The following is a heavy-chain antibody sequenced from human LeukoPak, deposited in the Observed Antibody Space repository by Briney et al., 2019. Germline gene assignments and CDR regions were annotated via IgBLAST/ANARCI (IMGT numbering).Heavy chain of an antibody. CDR3: VLGGYFDY. J-gene: IGHJ4*02. CDR2: ISWNSGSI. D-gene: IGHD2-15*01. Sequence: GRSLRLSCAASGFTFDDYAMHWVRQAPGKGLEWVSGISWNSGSIGYADSVKGRFTISRDNSKNTLYLQMNSLRAEDTAVYYCVLGGYFDYWGQGTLVTVSS. CDR1: GFTFDDYA. V-gene: IGHV3-9*01.